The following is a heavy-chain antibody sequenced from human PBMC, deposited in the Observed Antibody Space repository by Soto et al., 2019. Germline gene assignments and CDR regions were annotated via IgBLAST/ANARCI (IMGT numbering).Heavy chain of an antibody. CDR3: ARDSSPAPYYDYGQTYAFDI. Sequence: PGGSLRLSCAASGFTVSSNYMSWVRQAPGKGLEWVSVIYSGGSTYYADSVKGRFTTSRDNSKNTLYLQMNSPRAEDTAVYYCARDSSPAPYYDYGQTYAFDIWGQGTMVTVSS. V-gene: IGHV3-53*01. J-gene: IGHJ3*02. D-gene: IGHD3-16*01. CDR2: IYSGGST. CDR1: GFTVSSNY.